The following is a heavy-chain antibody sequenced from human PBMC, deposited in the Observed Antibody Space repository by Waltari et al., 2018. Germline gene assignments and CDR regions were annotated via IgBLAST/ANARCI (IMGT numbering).Heavy chain of an antibody. CDR2: ISWNSGSI. J-gene: IGHJ4*02. V-gene: IGHV3-9*01. CDR3: AGRGPTYYFDY. Sequence: EVQLVESGGGLVQPGRSLRLSCAASGFTFVDYAMHWVRQAPGKGLEWVSGISWNSGSIGYADSVKGRFTISRDNAKNSLYLQMNSLRAEDTAVYYCAGRGPTYYFDYWGQGILVTVSS. CDR1: GFTFVDYA.